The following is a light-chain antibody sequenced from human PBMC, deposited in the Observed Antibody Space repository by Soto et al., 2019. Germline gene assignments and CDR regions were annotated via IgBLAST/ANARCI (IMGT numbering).Light chain of an antibody. V-gene: IGLV2-14*01. CDR3: SSYTSSSTLVV. CDR2: DVN. CDR1: SSDVGGYNY. J-gene: IGLJ2*01. Sequence: QSALTQPASVSGSPGQSITISCTGTSSDVGGYNYVYWYQQHPGKAPKLIIYDVNNRPSGVSNRFSGSKSGNTAPLTISGLQAEDEADYYCSSYTSSSTLVVFGGGTKLTV.